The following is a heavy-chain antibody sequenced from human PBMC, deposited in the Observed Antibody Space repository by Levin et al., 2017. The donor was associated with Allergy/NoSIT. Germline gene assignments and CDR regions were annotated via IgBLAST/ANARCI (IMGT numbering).Heavy chain of an antibody. Sequence: LAGGSLRLSCAASGFTFDDYAMHWVRQAPGKGLEWVSGISWNSGSIGYADSVKGRFTISRDNAKNSLYLQMNSLRTEGTALYYCARDNIGLPDAFDHWGQGTMVIVSS. CDR1: GFTFDDYA. J-gene: IGHJ3*01. CDR3: ARDNIGLPDAFDH. CDR2: ISWNSGSI. V-gene: IGHV3-9*01. D-gene: IGHD3-10*01.